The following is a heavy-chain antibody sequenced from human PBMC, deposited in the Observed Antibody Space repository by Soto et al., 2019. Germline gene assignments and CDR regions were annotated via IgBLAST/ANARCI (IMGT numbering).Heavy chain of an antibody. CDR3: ARDLYCSSTSCSHYFDY. J-gene: IGHJ4*02. Sequence: PGGSLRLSCAASGFTFSSYGMHWVRQARGKGLEWVAVIWYDGSNKYYADSVKGRFTISRDNSKNTLYLQMNSLRAEDTAVYYCARDLYCSSTSCSHYFDYWGQGTLVTVSS. D-gene: IGHD2-2*01. V-gene: IGHV3-33*01. CDR2: IWYDGSNK. CDR1: GFTFSSYG.